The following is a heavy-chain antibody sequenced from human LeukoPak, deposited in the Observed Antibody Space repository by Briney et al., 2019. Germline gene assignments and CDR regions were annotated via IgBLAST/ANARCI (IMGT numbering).Heavy chain of an antibody. D-gene: IGHD6-13*01. CDR1: GFTFSNYV. CDR3: ARVADSRDSYYFDY. Sequence: GGSLRLSCAASGFTFSNYVVHWVRQAPGKGLEYVSAINNNGDNTYYTDSVKGRFTISRDNSKNTLYLQMGSLRAEDMAVYYCARVADSRDSYYFDYWGQGTLVAVST. CDR2: INNNGDNT. V-gene: IGHV3-64*02. J-gene: IGHJ4*02.